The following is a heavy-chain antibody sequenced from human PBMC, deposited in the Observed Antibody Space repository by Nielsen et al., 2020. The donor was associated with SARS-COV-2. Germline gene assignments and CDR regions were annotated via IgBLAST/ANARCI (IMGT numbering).Heavy chain of an antibody. D-gene: IGHD3-22*01. CDR3: ATPRPSYYYDSSGYGWGMDV. J-gene: IGHJ6*02. Sequence: LKISCAASGFTFSSYGMHWVRQAPGKGLEWVAVISYDGSNKYYADSVKGRFTISRDNSKNTLYLQMNSLRAEDTAVYYCATPRPSYYYDSSGYGWGMDVWGQGTTVTVSS. V-gene: IGHV3-30*03. CDR2: ISYDGSNK. CDR1: GFTFSSYG.